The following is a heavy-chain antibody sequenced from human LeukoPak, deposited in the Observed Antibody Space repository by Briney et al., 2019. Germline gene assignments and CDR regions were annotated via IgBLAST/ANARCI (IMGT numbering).Heavy chain of an antibody. CDR2: IIPILGIA. J-gene: IGHJ6*03. D-gene: IGHD3-10*01. Sequence: ASVKVSCKASGGTFSSCAISWVRQAPGQGLEWMGGIIPILGIANYAQKFQGRVTITADKSTSTAYMELSSLRSEDTAVYYCARGENYGSGSYYKVRYYYYYMDVWGKGTTVTVSS. V-gene: IGHV1-69*04. CDR1: GGTFSSCA. CDR3: ARGENYGSGSYYKVRYYYYYMDV.